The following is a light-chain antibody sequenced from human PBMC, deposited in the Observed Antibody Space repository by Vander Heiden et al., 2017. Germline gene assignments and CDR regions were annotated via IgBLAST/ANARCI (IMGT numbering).Light chain of an antibody. CDR3: MQALQTFT. CDR2: LGS. J-gene: IGKJ3*01. V-gene: IGKV2-28*01. Sequence: DIVIAQSPLSLLVTPGEPASLYCWSSPSLQHRNGLNYLEWYQQRPGQSPQLLIYLGSNRASGVADRFSGSGSGTDFTLKISRVEAEDVGVYYCMQALQTFTFGPGTKVEIK. CDR1: PSLQHRNGLNY.